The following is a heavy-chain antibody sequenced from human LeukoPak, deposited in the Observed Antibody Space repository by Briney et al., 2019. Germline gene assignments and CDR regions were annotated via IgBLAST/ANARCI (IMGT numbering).Heavy chain of an antibody. CDR1: GFTFSDYW. CDR3: AGIDAD. CDR2: INLGGTNK. D-gene: IGHD3-9*01. V-gene: IGHV3-7*03. J-gene: IGHJ4*02. Sequence: GGSLRLSCAASGFTFSDYWIHWVRQAPGKGLEWVATINLGGTNKYYVDAVKGRFSVSRDDATSSLHLQMNSLRVEDTAVYYCAGIDADWGQGTLVTVSS.